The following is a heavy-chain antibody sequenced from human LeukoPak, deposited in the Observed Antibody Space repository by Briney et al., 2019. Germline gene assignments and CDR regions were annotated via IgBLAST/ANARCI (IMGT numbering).Heavy chain of an antibody. J-gene: IGHJ5*02. D-gene: IGHD3-10*01. CDR1: GYTFTSYY. V-gene: IGHV1-2*02. CDR2: SNPNSGGT. CDR3: ARGWSTYYYGSGSSNWFDP. Sequence: ASVKVSCKASGYTFTSYYMHWVGQAPGQGVEWMGWSNPNSGGTNYAQKFQRRVTMTRDPSISTAYMELSRLRSDDTAVYYCARGWSTYYYGSGSSNWFDPWGQGTLVTVSS.